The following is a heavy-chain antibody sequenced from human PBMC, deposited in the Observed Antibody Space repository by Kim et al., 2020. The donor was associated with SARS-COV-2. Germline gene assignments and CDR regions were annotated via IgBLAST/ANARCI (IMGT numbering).Heavy chain of an antibody. CDR1: GYTFTSYA. CDR2: INAGFGTT. D-gene: IGHD6-13*01. Sequence: ASVKVSCKASGYTFTSYAIHWVRQAPGQRLEWMGWINAGFGTTNYSQKFQGRVTITRDTSPSTAYMGLSSLRSEDTAVYYCAGAQYVGGSSWYVWCGWFDPWGQGTLVTVSS. J-gene: IGHJ5*02. V-gene: IGHV1-3*01. CDR3: AGAQYVGGSSWYVWCGWFDP.